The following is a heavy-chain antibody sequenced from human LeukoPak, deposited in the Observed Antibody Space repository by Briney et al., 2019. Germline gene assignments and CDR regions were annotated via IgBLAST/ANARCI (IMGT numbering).Heavy chain of an antibody. D-gene: IGHD2-2*01. CDR3: ARRYCSSTTCTLDY. CDR2: ISGSGGAI. Sequence: GGSLRLSCAASGFTFSTYEMNWVRQAPGKGLEWVSHISGSGGAIYYADFVKGRFTISRDNAKNSLYLQMNSLRAEDTAVYYCARRYCSSTTCTLDYWGQGTLVTVSS. CDR1: GFTFSTYE. V-gene: IGHV3-48*03. J-gene: IGHJ4*02.